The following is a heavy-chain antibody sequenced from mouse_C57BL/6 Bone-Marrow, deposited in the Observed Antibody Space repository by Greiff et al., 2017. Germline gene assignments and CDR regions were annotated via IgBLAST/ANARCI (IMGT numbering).Heavy chain of an antibody. D-gene: IGHD1-1*01. CDR2: IDPSDSYT. CDR1: GYTFTSYW. V-gene: IGHV1-50*01. CDR3: ARHYSSTYYFDY. J-gene: IGHJ2*01. Sequence: QVQLQQPGAELVKPGASVKLSCKASGYTFTSYWMQWVKQRPGQGLEWIGEIDPSDSYTNYNQKFKGKATLTVDTSSSTAYMPLSSLTSEDSAGYYCARHYSSTYYFDYWGQGTTLTVSS.